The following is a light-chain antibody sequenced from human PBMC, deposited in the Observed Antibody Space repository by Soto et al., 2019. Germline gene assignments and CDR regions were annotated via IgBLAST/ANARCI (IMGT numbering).Light chain of an antibody. CDR1: QSISVW. V-gene: IGKV1-5*03. CDR2: KAS. CDR3: QQYNSYSPT. J-gene: IGKJ1*01. Sequence: DIQMTQSTSTLSASVGDRVTITCRASQSISVWLAWYQQKAGKAPNLLIYKASRVESGVPSRFSGSGSETEFTLTISGLQPCDSATYYCQQYNSYSPTFGQGTKVDIK.